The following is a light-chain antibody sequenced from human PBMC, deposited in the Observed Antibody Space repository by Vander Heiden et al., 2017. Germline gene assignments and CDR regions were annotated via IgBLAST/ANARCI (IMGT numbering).Light chain of an antibody. V-gene: IGLV1-44*01. CDR3: AAWDDSLNGWV. CDR1: SSNIGSNT. J-gene: IGLJ3*02. Sequence: QSVLTQPHPASATPGQRVTISCSGSSSNIGSNTVNWYQQLPGTAPKLLIYSNNQRPSGVPDRFSGSKSGTSASLAISGLQSEDEADYYCAAWDDSLNGWVFGGGTKLTVL. CDR2: SNN.